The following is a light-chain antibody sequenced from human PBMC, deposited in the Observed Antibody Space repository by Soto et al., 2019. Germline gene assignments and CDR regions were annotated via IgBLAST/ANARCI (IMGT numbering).Light chain of an antibody. Sequence: QSALTQPPSTSGSPGQSITISCTGTSSDVGGYYYVSWYQQHPGKAPKLMIYEVSKRPSGVSDRFSGSKSGNTASLTVSGLQDDDEDDYYCSSYAGSNNLFLFGTGTKVTVL. J-gene: IGLJ1*01. CDR1: SSDVGGYYY. V-gene: IGLV2-8*01. CDR3: SSYAGSNNLFL. CDR2: EVS.